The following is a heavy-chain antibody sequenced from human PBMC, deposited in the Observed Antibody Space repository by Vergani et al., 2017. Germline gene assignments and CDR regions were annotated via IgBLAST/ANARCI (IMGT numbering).Heavy chain of an antibody. CDR1: GYTFTGYY. CDR2: INPNSGGT. Sequence: QVQLVQSGAEVKKPGASVKVSCKASGYTFTGYYMHWVRQAPGQGLEWMGWINPNSGGTNYAQKFQGRVTMTRDTSISTAYMELSRLRSDDTAVYYCARGYCSGGSCYPLSGYYYGMDVWGQGTTVTVSS. CDR3: ARGYCSGGSCYPLSGYYYGMDV. J-gene: IGHJ6*02. D-gene: IGHD2-15*01. V-gene: IGHV1-2*02.